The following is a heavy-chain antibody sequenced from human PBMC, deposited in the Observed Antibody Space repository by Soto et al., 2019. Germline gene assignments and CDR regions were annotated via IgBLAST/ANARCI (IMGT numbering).Heavy chain of an antibody. CDR2: IRSKAYGGTT. CDR3: TSGSGGPYYYYGMDV. CDR1: GFTFGDYA. Sequence: GGSLRLSCTASGFTFGDYAMSWFRQAPGKGLEWVGFIRSKAYGGTTEYAASVKGRFTISRDDSKSIAYLQMNSLKTEDTAVYYCTSGSGGPYYYYGMDVWGQGTTVTVSS. D-gene: IGHD1-1*01. V-gene: IGHV3-49*03. J-gene: IGHJ6*02.